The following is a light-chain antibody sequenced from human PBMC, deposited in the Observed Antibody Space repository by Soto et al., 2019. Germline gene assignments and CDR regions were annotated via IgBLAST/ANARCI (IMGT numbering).Light chain of an antibody. V-gene: IGKV3-15*01. CDR1: QNIYSN. CDR2: RAS. J-gene: IGKJ1*01. Sequence: IVMTQSPATLSVSPGERVTLSCRASQNIYSNIAWYQQRPGQAPRLLIYRASTRATGVPARFSGSGSGTDFTLTISSLQSEDFTVYSWLQYHNLWAFGQGNKVESK. CDR3: LQYHNLWA.